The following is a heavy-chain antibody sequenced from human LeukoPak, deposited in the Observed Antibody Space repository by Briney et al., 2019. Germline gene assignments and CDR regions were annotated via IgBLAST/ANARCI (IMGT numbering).Heavy chain of an antibody. CDR2: ISGSGAST. CDR3: ARHGANYYYYYMDV. Sequence: PGGSLRLSCAASGFTFSSYALSWVRQAPGKGPEWVSPISGSGASTYYVDSVKGRFTISRDNSKNTLYLQMNSLRAEDTAVYYCARHGANYYYYYMDVWGKGTTVTVSS. D-gene: IGHD3-16*01. CDR1: GFTFSSYA. J-gene: IGHJ6*03. V-gene: IGHV3-23*01.